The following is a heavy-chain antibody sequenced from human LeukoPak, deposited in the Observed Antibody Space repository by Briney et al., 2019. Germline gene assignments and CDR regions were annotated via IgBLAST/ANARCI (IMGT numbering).Heavy chain of an antibody. Sequence: PSETLSLTCSVSGGSFSSTSYYWGWIRQPPGKGLEWIANIYHTGSTYYNPSLKSRVIISVDTSANQFSLKLDSVTAADTAVYYCARPIRSRDNNWFDPWGQGILVTVSS. CDR1: GGSFSSTSYY. CDR2: IYHTGST. D-gene: IGHD3-10*01. V-gene: IGHV4-39*01. J-gene: IGHJ5*02. CDR3: ARPIRSRDNNWFDP.